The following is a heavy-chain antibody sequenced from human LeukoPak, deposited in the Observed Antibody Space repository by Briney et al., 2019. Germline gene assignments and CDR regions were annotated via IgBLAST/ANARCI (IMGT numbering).Heavy chain of an antibody. Sequence: SETLSLTCTVSGGSISSADYYWSWIRQPPGKGLEWIGHIYPSGSTYYNSSLKSRVTMSVDRSKNQFSLKLNSVTAADTAVYYCARVPWSGYYPDYWGQGTLVTVSS. J-gene: IGHJ4*02. D-gene: IGHD3-3*01. CDR3: ARVPWSGYYPDY. CDR1: GGSISSADYY. V-gene: IGHV4-30-2*01. CDR2: IYPSGST.